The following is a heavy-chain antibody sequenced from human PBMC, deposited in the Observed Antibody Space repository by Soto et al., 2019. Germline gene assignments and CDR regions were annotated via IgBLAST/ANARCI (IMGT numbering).Heavy chain of an antibody. Sequence: PFQTNSLPNGVVWGNSRNGGCPRSMKQQPPGKGLEWIRYIYHSGSTYYNPSLKSRVTISVDRSKNQFSLKLSSVTAADTAVYYCARGGSSSWYWFDPWGQGTLVTVSS. CDR3: ARGGSSSWYWFDP. CDR2: IYHSGST. D-gene: IGHD6-13*01. J-gene: IGHJ5*02. CDR1: WGNSRNGGCP. V-gene: IGHV4-30-2*01.